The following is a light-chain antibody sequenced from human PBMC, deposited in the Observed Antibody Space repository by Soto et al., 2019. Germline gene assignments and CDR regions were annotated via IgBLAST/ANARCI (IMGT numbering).Light chain of an antibody. CDR1: QDISNY. V-gene: IGKV1-39*01. CDR2: DAS. CDR3: HQTAANPWT. Sequence: DIQMTQSPSSLSASVGDRVTITCQASQDISNYLNWYQQKPGKAPKLLIYDASSLHSGVPSTFSGSGSGTDFALTISSLQPEDFATYYCHQTAANPWTFAQGTKVDIK. J-gene: IGKJ1*01.